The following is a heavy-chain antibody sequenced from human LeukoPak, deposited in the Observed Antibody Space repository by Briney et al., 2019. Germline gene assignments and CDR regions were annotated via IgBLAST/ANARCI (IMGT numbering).Heavy chain of an antibody. J-gene: IGHJ6*02. Sequence: GGSLRLSCAASGFTFSNYGMHGVRQAPGKGLEWVAVVSYDGSDKYYAGSVKGRFTISKDNSKNTLYLQMNSLRAVDTAVYYCAKGGYCSTTSCTPWGMDVWGQGTTVTVSS. V-gene: IGHV3-30*18. CDR2: VSYDGSDK. CDR1: GFTFSNYG. D-gene: IGHD2-2*01. CDR3: AKGGYCSTTSCTPWGMDV.